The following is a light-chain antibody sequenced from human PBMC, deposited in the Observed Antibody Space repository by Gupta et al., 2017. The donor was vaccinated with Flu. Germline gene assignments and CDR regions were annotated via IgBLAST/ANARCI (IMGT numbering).Light chain of an antibody. CDR2: KDS. CDR1: ALPKKY. Sequence: SSELTQPPSVSVSLGQMARITCSGEALPKKYAYWYQQKPGQFPVLVIYKDSKRPSGIPERFSGSSSGTIVTLTISGVQAEDEADYYCLSADSSGTPYVFGTGTKVTVL. V-gene: IGLV3-16*01. J-gene: IGLJ1*01. CDR3: LSADSSGTPYV.